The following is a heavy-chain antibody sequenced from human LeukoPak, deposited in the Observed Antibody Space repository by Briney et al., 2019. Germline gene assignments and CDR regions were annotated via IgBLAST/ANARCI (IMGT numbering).Heavy chain of an antibody. J-gene: IGHJ3*01. D-gene: IGHD3-16*01. Sequence: GSLRLSCAASGFTFTSYSMNWVRQAAGKGLEWVSSIGDAGTYYADSVKGRFTISRDNSKNMLYLQLNSLRAGDTAMYYCAKNLGPFDVRGQGTMVTVSS. CDR2: IGDAGT. V-gene: IGHV3-NL1*01. CDR3: AKNLGPFDV. CDR1: GFTFTSYS.